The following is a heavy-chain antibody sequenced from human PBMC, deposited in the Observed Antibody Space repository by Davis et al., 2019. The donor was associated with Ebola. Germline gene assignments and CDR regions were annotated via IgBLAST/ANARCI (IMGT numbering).Heavy chain of an antibody. CDR3: ARDSDGDDDYFDY. J-gene: IGHJ4*02. CDR1: GFTFSSYG. D-gene: IGHD4-17*01. Sequence: GESLKISCAASGFTFSSYGMHWVRQAPGKGLEWVAVIWHDGSNKYYADSVKGRFTISRDNSKNTLYLQMNSLRAEDTAVYYCARDSDGDDDYFDYWGQGTLVTASS. V-gene: IGHV3-33*01. CDR2: IWHDGSNK.